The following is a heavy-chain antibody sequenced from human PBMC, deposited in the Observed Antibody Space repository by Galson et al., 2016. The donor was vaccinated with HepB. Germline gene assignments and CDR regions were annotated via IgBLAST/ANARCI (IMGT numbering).Heavy chain of an antibody. CDR1: GFTFTDYH. CDR2: ISQSGHDT. Sequence: SLRLSCAASGFTFTDYHMSWIRQAPGKGPEWVSYISQSGHDTNYHDSVRGRFIISRDNAKNSVYLQMNSLRVEDTGVYYCVMTARVAAAWGQGTLVTVSS. CDR3: VMTARVAAA. V-gene: IGHV3-11*06. D-gene: IGHD6-25*01. J-gene: IGHJ5*02.